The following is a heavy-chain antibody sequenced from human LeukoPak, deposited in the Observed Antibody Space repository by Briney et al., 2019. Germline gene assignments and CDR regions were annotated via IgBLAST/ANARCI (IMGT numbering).Heavy chain of an antibody. CDR3: ARAVDIVVVPAAIGWFDP. CDR1: GGSISSYY. CDR2: IYYSGST. Sequence: SETLSLTCTVSGGSISSYYWSWIRQPPGKGLEWIGYIYYSGSTNYNPSLKSRVTISVDTSKNQFSLKLSSVTAADTAMYYCARAVDIVVVPAAIGWFDPWGQGTLVTVSS. D-gene: IGHD2-2*01. V-gene: IGHV4-59*01. J-gene: IGHJ5*02.